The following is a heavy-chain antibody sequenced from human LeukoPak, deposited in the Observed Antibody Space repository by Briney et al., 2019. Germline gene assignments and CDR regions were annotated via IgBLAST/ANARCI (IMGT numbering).Heavy chain of an antibody. CDR3: ARGGSGWYRLDY. J-gene: IGHJ4*02. CDR2: IKQDGSDK. Sequence: GGSLRLSCAASGFTFSSYWMSWVRQAPGKGLEWVANIKQDGSDKYYVDSVKGRFTISRDNAKNSLYLQMDSLRAEDTAVYYCARGGSGWYRLDYWGQGTLVTVSS. V-gene: IGHV3-7*01. D-gene: IGHD6-19*01. CDR1: GFTFSSYW.